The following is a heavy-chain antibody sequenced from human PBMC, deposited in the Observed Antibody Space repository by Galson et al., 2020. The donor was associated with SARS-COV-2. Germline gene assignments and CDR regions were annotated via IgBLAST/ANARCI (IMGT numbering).Heavy chain of an antibody. CDR3: ARGNWFDP. V-gene: IGHV4-39*01. J-gene: IGHJ5*02. Sequence: SETLSLTCTVSGGSISSSSTYYWGWIRQPPGKGLEWIGNMFYSGGTYYNPSLKSRVTISIDTSNNQLSLKLRSVTAADTAVYYCARGNWFDPWGQGTLVTSPQ. CDR2: MFYSGGT. CDR1: GGSISSSSTYY.